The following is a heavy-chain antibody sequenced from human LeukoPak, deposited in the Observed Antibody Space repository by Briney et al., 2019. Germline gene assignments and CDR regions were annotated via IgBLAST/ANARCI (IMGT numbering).Heavy chain of an antibody. Sequence: PSETLSLTCTVSGGSISSYYWSWIRQPPGKGLEWIGYIYYSGSTNYNPSLKSRVTISVDTSKNQFSLKLSSVTAADTAVYYCARGSYDSSVNAFDIWGQGTMVTVSS. V-gene: IGHV4-59*01. CDR2: IYYSGST. CDR1: GGSISSYY. CDR3: ARGSYDSSVNAFDI. J-gene: IGHJ3*02. D-gene: IGHD3-22*01.